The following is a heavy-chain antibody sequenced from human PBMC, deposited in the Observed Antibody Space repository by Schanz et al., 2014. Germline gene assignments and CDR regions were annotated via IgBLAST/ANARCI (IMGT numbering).Heavy chain of an antibody. CDR3: AKDLAAVGVFDY. CDR1: GFTFNFYG. Sequence: QAQVVESGGGVVQPGRSLRLSCAASGFTFNFYGIHWVRQAPGKGLEWVAIIWYDGSNKYYADSVKGRFTISRDNSKNTLDLQMNSLRAEDTAIYYCAKDLAAVGVFDYWGQGSLVTVSP. D-gene: IGHD6-13*01. J-gene: IGHJ4*02. CDR2: IWYDGSNK. V-gene: IGHV3-33*06.